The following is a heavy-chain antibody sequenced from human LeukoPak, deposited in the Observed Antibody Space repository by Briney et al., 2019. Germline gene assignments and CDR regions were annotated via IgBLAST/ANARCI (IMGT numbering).Heavy chain of an antibody. D-gene: IGHD3-10*01. CDR2: ISGSGGST. CDR1: GFTFSSYA. V-gene: IGHV3-23*01. CDR3: AKCHYGSGSYHFDY. Sequence: PGGSLRLSCAASGFTFSSYAMSWVRQAPGKGLEWVSAISGSGGSTYYADSVKGRFTIPRDNSKDPLYLQMNSLRAEDTAVYYCAKCHYGSGSYHFDYWGQGTLVTVSS. J-gene: IGHJ4*02.